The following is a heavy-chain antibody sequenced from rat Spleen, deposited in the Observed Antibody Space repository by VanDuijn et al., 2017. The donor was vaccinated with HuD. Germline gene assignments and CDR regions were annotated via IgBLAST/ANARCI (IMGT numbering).Heavy chain of an antibody. CDR2: INNDGSST. CDR1: GFTFSDYD. Sequence: EVQLVESGGGLVQPGKSMKLSCAASGFTFSDYDMTWVRQAPTRGLEWVATINNDGSSTYYRDSVKGRFTISRDNAKSTLYLQMDSLRSEDTATYYCTRELDAWGQGASVTVSS. J-gene: IGHJ4*01. CDR3: TRELDA. V-gene: IGHV5-7*01.